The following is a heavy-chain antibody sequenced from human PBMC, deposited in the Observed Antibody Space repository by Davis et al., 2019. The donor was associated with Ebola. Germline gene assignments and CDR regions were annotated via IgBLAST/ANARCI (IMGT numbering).Heavy chain of an antibody. J-gene: IGHJ4*02. CDR3: ARDSPDSSGWSKFDY. CDR2: IYYSGST. V-gene: IGHV4-59*11. D-gene: IGHD6-19*01. Sequence: PSETLSLTCTVSGGSISSHYWSWIRQPPGKGLEWIGYIYYSGSTNYNPSLKSRVTISVDTSKNQFSLKLSSVTAADTAVYYCARDSPDSSGWSKFDYWGQGTLVTVSS. CDR1: GGSISSHY.